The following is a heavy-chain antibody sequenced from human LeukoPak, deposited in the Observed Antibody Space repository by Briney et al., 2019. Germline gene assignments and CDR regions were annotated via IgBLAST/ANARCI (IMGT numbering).Heavy chain of an antibody. CDR3: ARVETTVTRSGI. CDR1: GGSISSGGYS. V-gene: IGHV4-31*11. D-gene: IGHD4-17*01. J-gene: IGHJ3*02. CDR2: IHYSGST. Sequence: SETLSLTCAVSGGSISSGGYSWSWIRQHPGKGLEWIGYIHYSGSTYYNPSLKSRVTISVDTSKNQFSLKLSSVTAADTAVYYCARVETTVTRSGIWGQGTMVTVSS.